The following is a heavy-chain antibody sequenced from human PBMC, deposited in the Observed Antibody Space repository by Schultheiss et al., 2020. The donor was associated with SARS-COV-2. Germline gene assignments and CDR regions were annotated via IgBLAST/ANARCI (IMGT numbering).Heavy chain of an antibody. D-gene: IGHD4-17*01. CDR2: ISSSSSYI. Sequence: GESLKISCAASGFTVSSNYMSWVRQAPGKGLEWVSSISSSSSYIYYADSVKGRFTISRDNSKNTLYLQMNSLRAEDTAVYYCARDLDGDPPYDYWGQGTLVTVSS. CDR1: GFTVSSNY. CDR3: ARDLDGDPPYDY. V-gene: IGHV3-21*01. J-gene: IGHJ4*02.